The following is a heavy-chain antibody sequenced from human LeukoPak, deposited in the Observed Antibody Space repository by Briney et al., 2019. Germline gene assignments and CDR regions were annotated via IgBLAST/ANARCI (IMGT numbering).Heavy chain of an antibody. J-gene: IGHJ4*02. CDR3: AREPHYYGSGSYTFDY. Sequence: ASVKVSCKASGYTFTSYDISWVRQAPGQGLEWMGWISAYNGNTNYAQKLQGRVTMTTDTSTSTAYMELRSLRSDDTAVYYCAREPHYYGSGSYTFDYWGQGTLVTVSS. CDR2: ISAYNGNT. CDR1: GYTFTSYD. D-gene: IGHD3-10*01. V-gene: IGHV1-18*01.